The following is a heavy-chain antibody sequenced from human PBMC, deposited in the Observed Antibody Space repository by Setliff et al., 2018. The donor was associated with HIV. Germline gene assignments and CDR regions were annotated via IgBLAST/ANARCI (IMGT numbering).Heavy chain of an antibody. Sequence: GESLKISCKALEYTFSTYWIGWVRQMPGEGLEWMGIIYPDDPNIRDNPSFQKHVTISADKSITTAYLQLNNLKASDTATYYCARRDGRSMNAFEIWGPGTMVTVSS. CDR1: EYTFSTYW. CDR2: IYPDDPNI. CDR3: ARRDGRSMNAFEI. D-gene: IGHD6-13*01. J-gene: IGHJ3*02. V-gene: IGHV5-51*01.